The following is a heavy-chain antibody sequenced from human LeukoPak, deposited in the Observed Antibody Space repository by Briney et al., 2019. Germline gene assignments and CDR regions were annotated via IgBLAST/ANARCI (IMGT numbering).Heavy chain of an antibody. V-gene: IGHV3-30*02. D-gene: IGHD3-22*01. Sequence: GGSLRLSCAASGFTFSSYGMHWVRQAPGKGLEWVAFIRYDGSNKYYADSVKGRFTIPRDNSKNTLYLQMNSLRAEDTAVYYCAKDVGIVVVTSFDYWGQGTLVTVSS. J-gene: IGHJ4*02. CDR3: AKDVGIVVVTSFDY. CDR1: GFTFSSYG. CDR2: IRYDGSNK.